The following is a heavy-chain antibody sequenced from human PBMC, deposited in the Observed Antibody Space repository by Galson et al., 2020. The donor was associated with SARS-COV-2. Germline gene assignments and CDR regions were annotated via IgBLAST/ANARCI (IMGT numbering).Heavy chain of an antibody. V-gene: IGHV3-30*04. D-gene: IGHD3-10*01. CDR3: AKGVWFEGILAPLDS. J-gene: IGHJ5*01. CDR2: ISSDDGSNK. Sequence: GGSLRLSCAASSFRFSDFAMHWVRQAPGKGLEWVALISSDDGSNKYYADSVKGRFTISRDNSKNTLYLQMNSLRAEDTAVYYCAKGVWFEGILAPLDSWGQGTLVAVCS. CDR1: SFRFSDFA.